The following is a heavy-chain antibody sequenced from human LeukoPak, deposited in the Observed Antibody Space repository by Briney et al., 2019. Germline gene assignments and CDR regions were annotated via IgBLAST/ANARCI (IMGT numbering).Heavy chain of an antibody. Sequence: SETLSLTCAVYGGSFSGYYWSWIRQPPGKGLEWIGEINHSGSTNYNPSLKSRVTISVDTSKNQFSLKLSPVTAADTAVYYCARGRRRGWDSYGYFFDYWGQGTLVTVSS. D-gene: IGHD5-18*01. V-gene: IGHV4-34*01. J-gene: IGHJ4*02. CDR1: GGSFSGYY. CDR2: INHSGST. CDR3: ARGRRRGWDSYGYFFDY.